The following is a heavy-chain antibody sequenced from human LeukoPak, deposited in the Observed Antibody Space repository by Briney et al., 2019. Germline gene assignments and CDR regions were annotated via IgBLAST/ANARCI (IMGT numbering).Heavy chain of an antibody. V-gene: IGHV1-46*01. CDR2: INPSGGST. CDR1: GYTFTSYY. D-gene: IGHD3-3*01. J-gene: IGHJ5*02. CDR3: ARGAMYYDFWSGYSTPNWFDP. Sequence: ASVKVSCKASGYTFTSYYMHWVRQAPGQGLEWMGIINPSGGSTSYAQKFQGRVTMTRDTSTSTVYMELSSLRSEDTAVYYCARGAMYYDFWSGYSTPNWFDPWGQGTLVTVSS.